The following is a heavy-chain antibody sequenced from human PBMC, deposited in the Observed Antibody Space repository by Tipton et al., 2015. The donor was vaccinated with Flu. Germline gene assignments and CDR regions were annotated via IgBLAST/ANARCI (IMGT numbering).Heavy chain of an antibody. D-gene: IGHD2-21*01. CDR3: AKGYSYYYYYSMDV. CDR2: ITWNSGSI. CDR1: GFTFGDYA. J-gene: IGHJ6*02. Sequence: SLRLSCAASGFTFGDYAMHWVRQAPGKGLEWVSGITWNSGSIAYADSVKGSFTISRDNAKNSLYLQMGSLRAEDTALYFCAKGYSYYYYYSMDVWGQGTTGTVSS. V-gene: IGHV3-9*01.